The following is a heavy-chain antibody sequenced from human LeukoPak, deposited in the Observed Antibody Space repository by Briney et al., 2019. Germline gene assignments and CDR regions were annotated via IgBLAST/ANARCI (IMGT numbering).Heavy chain of an antibody. CDR2: VSDGGGST. CDR3: AKRVSYSSGSHFGY. V-gene: IGHV3-23*01. J-gene: IGHJ4*02. CDR1: GFTFSTYG. Sequence: HSGGSLRLSCAASGFTFSTYGMNWVRQAPGRGLEWVSIVSDGGGSTYYADSVKGRFTISRGNSKNTLYLQMNNLRAEDSAIYYCAKRVSYSSGSHFGYWGQGTLVTVSS. D-gene: IGHD3-10*01.